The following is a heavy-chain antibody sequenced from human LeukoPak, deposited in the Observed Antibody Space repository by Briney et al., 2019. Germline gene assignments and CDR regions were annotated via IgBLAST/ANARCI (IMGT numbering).Heavy chain of an antibody. Sequence: SETLSLTCTVSGGSINSSSRNSYYWSWIRQPAGKGLEWIGRIYTSGSTNYNPSLKSRVTMSVDTSKNQFSLKLSSVTAADTAVYYCARGGDDYSNVWGQGTLVTVSS. CDR1: GGSINSSSRNSYY. J-gene: IGHJ4*02. V-gene: IGHV4-4*07. D-gene: IGHD4-11*01. CDR3: ARGGDDYSNV. CDR2: IYTSGST.